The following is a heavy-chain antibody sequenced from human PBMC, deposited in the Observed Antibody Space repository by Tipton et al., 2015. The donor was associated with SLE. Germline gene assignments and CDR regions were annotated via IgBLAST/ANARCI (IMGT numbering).Heavy chain of an antibody. CDR2: ISGGSDIT. CDR3: ASALLVSLDY. Sequence: SLRLSCAASGFTFSSYSMTWVRQAPGKALEWVSIISGGSDITNYADSVKGRFTISRDNSKNTLYLQMNSLRAEDTAMYFCASALLVSLDYWGQGTLVTVSS. D-gene: IGHD4-23*01. J-gene: IGHJ4*02. V-gene: IGHV3-23*01. CDR1: GFTFSSYS.